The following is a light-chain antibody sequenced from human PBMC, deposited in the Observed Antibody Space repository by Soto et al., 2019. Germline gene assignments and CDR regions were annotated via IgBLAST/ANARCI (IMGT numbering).Light chain of an antibody. V-gene: IGKV1-12*01. CDR3: QQADSGTRIN. CDR1: QDISTW. CDR2: AAS. Sequence: EIPLTQSLASLSGSVCDLLTSTCRVSQDISTWLAWYQQKPGKAPTLLIYAASSLFSGVQSRFSGSGSGTDFTLTISSLQPEDFATYYYQQADSGTRINFGQRSRVEIK. J-gene: IGKJ5*01.